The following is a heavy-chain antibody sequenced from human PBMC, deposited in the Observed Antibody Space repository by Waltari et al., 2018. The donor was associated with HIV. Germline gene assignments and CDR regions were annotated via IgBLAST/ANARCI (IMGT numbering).Heavy chain of an antibody. D-gene: IGHD3-10*01. Sequence: QVQLVQSGAEVKKPGASVKVSCKVSGPTLSELSMHWVRQGPGKGLEGMGNFDPEDDETIYAQKFQGRVTMTEDTSSDTAYMELSSLTSGDTAVYYCATDFSGMVRAYSYYSLDVWGQGTTVTVSS. CDR1: GPTLSELS. CDR2: FDPEDDET. J-gene: IGHJ6*02. CDR3: ATDFSGMVRAYSYYSLDV. V-gene: IGHV1-24*01.